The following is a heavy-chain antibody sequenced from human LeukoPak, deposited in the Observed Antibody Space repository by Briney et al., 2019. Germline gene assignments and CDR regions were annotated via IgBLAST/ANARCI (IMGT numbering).Heavy chain of an antibody. CDR2: IYHSGST. D-gene: IGHD4-11*01. CDR3: ARNRSMTTTPGFDH. J-gene: IGHJ4*02. Sequence: KPSETLSLTCAVSAYSIRGDDYWGWVRQSPGKGLEWIGSIYHSGSTHYNPSLKSRDTISVDTSKNQFSLMLNSVTAADTAVYYCARNRSMTTTPGFDHWGQGTLVTVSS. V-gene: IGHV4-38-2*01. CDR1: AYSIRGDDY.